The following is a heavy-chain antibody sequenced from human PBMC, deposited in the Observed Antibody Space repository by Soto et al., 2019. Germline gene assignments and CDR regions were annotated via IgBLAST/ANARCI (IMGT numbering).Heavy chain of an antibody. CDR2: IYRTGST. CDR1: GGSVNGYY. V-gene: IGHV4-34*01. J-gene: IGHJ4*02. Sequence: SETLSLTCAVYGGSVNGYYWTWVRQPPGQGLEWIGEIYRTGSTNYNPSLKSRVTISLDKSENQFSLKVTSLTAADTAVYYCASRDPGTSVDYWGQGTLVTVSS. CDR3: ASRDPGTSVDY. D-gene: IGHD1-7*01.